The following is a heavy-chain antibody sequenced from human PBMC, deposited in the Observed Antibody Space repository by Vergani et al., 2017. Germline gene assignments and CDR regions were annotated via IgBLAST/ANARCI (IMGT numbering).Heavy chain of an antibody. CDR2: IIPIFGTA. CDR1: GGTFSSYA. Sequence: QVQLVQSGAEVKKPGSSVKVSCKASGGTFSSYAISWVRQAPGQGLEWMGGIIPIFGTANYAQKFQGRVTITADESTSTAYMELSSLRSEDTAVYYWAGDRPASIVVGGHSPDAFDVWGQGTMVTVSS. CDR3: AGDRPASIVVGGHSPDAFDV. V-gene: IGHV1-69*01. J-gene: IGHJ3*01. D-gene: IGHD2-15*01.